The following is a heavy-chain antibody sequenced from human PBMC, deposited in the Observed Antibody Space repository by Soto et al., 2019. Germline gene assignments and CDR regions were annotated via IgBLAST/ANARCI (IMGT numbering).Heavy chain of an antibody. CDR1: GGSISSGGYY. D-gene: IGHD3-3*01. J-gene: IGHJ4*02. Sequence: SETLSLTCTVSGGSISSGGYYWSWIRQHPGKGLEWIGYIYYSGSTYYNPSLKSRVTISVDTSKNQFSLKLSSVTAADTAVYYCASARHDFWSGYYPCLDYWGQGTLVTVSS. V-gene: IGHV4-31*03. CDR2: IYYSGST. CDR3: ASARHDFWSGYYPCLDY.